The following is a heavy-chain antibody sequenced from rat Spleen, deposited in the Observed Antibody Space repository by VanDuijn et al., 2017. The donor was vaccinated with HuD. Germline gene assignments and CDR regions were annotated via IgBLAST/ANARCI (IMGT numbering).Heavy chain of an antibody. Sequence: EVQLVESGGGLVQPGRSLKLSCAASGFTFSDYYMAWVRQAPKKGLEWVASISYEGSSTYYGDSVKGRFTISRDNAKSTLYLQMNSLRSEDTATYYCARPYGYNHVGFAYWGQGTLVTVSS. CDR2: ISYEGSST. CDR1: GFTFSDYY. CDR3: ARPYGYNHVGFAY. D-gene: IGHD1-9*01. J-gene: IGHJ3*01. V-gene: IGHV5-22*01.